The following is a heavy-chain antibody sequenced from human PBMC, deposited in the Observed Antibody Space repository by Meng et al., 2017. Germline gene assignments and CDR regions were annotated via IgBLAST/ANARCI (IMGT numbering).Heavy chain of an antibody. CDR3: ARGGYSYGLWFDP. CDR1: GGTFSSYA. V-gene: IGHV1-69*01. J-gene: IGHJ5*02. CDR2: IIPIFGTA. D-gene: IGHD5-18*01. Sequence: QWQLLQSGAEVKKPGSWVKVSCKASGGTFSSYAIIWVRQAPGQGLEWMGGIIPIFGTANYAQNFQGRVTITADESTSTAYMELSSLRSEDTAVYYCARGGYSYGLWFDPWGQGTLVTVSS.